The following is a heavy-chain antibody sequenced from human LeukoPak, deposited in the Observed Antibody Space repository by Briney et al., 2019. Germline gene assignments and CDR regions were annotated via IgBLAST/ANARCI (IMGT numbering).Heavy chain of an antibody. D-gene: IGHD4-23*01. J-gene: IGHJ4*02. Sequence: SETLSLTCIVSGYSIGSGYHWGWIRQPPGKGLEWIGTIYHSGNTYYNPSLKSRVNISVDTSKNQFSLKLSSVTAADTAVYYCARLDYGGNPSYWGQGTLVTVSS. V-gene: IGHV4-38-2*02. CDR3: ARLDYGGNPSY. CDR2: IYHSGNT. CDR1: GYSIGSGYH.